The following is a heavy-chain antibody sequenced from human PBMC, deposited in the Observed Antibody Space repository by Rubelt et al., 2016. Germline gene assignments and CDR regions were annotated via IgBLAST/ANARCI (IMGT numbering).Heavy chain of an antibody. D-gene: IGHD3-10*01. CDR3: ARGLYYFDY. CDR1: EFTFSTYW. CDR2: INKDGSQK. J-gene: IGHJ4*02. V-gene: IGHV3-7*01. Sequence: EVQLVESGGGLIQPGGSLRLSCAASEFTFSTYWMIWVRQAPGKGLEWVANINKDGSQKFYVDSVKGRFTISRDNTKNSLYLQMNSLRDEDTAVYYCARGLYYFDYWGQGTLVTVSS.